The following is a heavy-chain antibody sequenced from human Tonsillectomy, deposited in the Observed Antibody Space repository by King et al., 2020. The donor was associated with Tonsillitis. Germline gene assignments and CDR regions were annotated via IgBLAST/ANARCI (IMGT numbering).Heavy chain of an antibody. CDR3: AREGGSAPYFDY. V-gene: IGHV3-30-3*01. CDR1: GFTFSSYA. D-gene: IGHD3-10*01. J-gene: IGHJ4*02. CDR2: ISYDGSKK. Sequence: QLVQSGGGVVQPGRSLRLSCAASGFTFSSYAMHWVRQAPGKGLEWVAVISYDGSKKYYADAVKGRFTISRDNSKNTLYLQMNSLRAEDTAVYYCAREGGSAPYFDYWGQGTLVTVSS.